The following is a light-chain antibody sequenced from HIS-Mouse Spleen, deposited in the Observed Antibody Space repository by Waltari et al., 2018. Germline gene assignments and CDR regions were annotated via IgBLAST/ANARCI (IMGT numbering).Light chain of an antibody. J-gene: IGLJ2*01. V-gene: IGLV3-1*01. CDR3: QAWDSSYSV. CDR2: QDS. Sequence: SYELTQPPSVSVSPGQTASITCSGDKVGEKYACWYQQKPGQSHVLVIYQDSKRPSGIPERISRTDPGNTATLTISGTQAMDEADYYCQAWDSSYSVFGGGTKLTVL. CDR1: KVGEKY.